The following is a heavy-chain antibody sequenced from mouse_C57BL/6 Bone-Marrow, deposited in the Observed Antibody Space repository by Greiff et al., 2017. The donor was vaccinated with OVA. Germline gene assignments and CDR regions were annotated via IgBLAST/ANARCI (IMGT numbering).Heavy chain of an antibody. Sequence: QVQLQQSGAELARPGASVKMSCKASGYTFTSYTMHWVKQRPGQGLEWIGYINPSSGYTKYNQKFKDKATLTADKSSSTAYMQLSSLTSEDSAVYYCARKITTGPWYFDVWGTGTTVTVSS. CDR2: INPSSGYT. J-gene: IGHJ1*03. CDR3: ARKITTGPWYFDV. CDR1: GYTFTSYT. V-gene: IGHV1-4*01. D-gene: IGHD1-1*01.